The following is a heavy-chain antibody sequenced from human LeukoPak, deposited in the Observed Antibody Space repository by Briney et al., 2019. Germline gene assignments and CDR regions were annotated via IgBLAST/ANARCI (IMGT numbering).Heavy chain of an antibody. CDR1: AYTFTGYY. Sequence: ASVKVSCKASAYTFTGYYLHWVRQAPGQGLQWMGWIDPNNGDTEYAQKFQGRVTMTRDRSISTASMELGRVTSGDPAVYYCARRSRNGLDAFDIWGQGTMVTVSS. D-gene: IGHD1-14*01. CDR2: IDPNNGDT. V-gene: IGHV1-2*02. J-gene: IGHJ3*02. CDR3: ARRSRNGLDAFDI.